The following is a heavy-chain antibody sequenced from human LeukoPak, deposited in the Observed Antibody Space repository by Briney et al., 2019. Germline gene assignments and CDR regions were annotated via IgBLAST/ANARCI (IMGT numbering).Heavy chain of an antibody. D-gene: IGHD1-26*01. Sequence: PGGSLRLSCAASGFTFSSYEMHWVRQAPGKGLEWVSYISSSSSYIYYADSVKGRFTISRDNAKNSLYLQMNSLRAEDTAVYYCARDSGSYLYYFDYWGQGTLVTVSS. J-gene: IGHJ4*02. V-gene: IGHV3-21*05. CDR2: ISSSSSYI. CDR1: GFTFSSYE. CDR3: ARDSGSYLYYFDY.